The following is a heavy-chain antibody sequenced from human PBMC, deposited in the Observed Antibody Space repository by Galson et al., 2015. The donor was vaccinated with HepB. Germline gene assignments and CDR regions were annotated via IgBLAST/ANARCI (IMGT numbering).Heavy chain of an antibody. CDR2: IYYSGST. J-gene: IGHJ3*02. V-gene: IGHV4-31*03. Sequence: TLSLTCTVSGGSISSGGYYWSWIRQHPGKGLEWIGYIYYSGSTYYNPSLKSRVTISVDTSKNQFSLKLSSVTAADTAVYYCARDRGGFRELLAFDIWGQGTMVTVSS. D-gene: IGHD3-10*01. CDR3: ARDRGGFRELLAFDI. CDR1: GGSISSGGYY.